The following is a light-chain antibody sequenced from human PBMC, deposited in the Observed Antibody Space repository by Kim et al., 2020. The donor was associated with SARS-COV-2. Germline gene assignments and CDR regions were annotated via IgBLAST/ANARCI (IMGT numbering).Light chain of an antibody. Sequence: DIQMTQSPSTLSASVGDRVTITCRASRSIDTWLAWYQQKPGKAPKLLIYKASSLKSGVPSRFSGSGSGTEFTLTTSSLHPDDFATYYCQQYRSYPWTFGQGTKVDIK. CDR2: KAS. CDR3: QQYRSYPWT. CDR1: RSIDTW. J-gene: IGKJ1*01. V-gene: IGKV1-5*03.